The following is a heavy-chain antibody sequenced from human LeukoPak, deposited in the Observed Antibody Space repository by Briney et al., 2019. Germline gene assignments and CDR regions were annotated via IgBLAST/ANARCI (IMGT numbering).Heavy chain of an antibody. Sequence: SETLSLTCTVSGASISSGTYYWTWIRQPAGKGLEWIGRFYTSGSTNYNPSLKSRVTISVDTSKNQFSLKLSSVTAADTAVYYCARGGSYHLHWGQGTLVTVSS. CDR3: ARGGSYHLH. CDR1: GASISSGTYY. V-gene: IGHV4-61*02. CDR2: FYTSGST. D-gene: IGHD1-26*01. J-gene: IGHJ4*02.